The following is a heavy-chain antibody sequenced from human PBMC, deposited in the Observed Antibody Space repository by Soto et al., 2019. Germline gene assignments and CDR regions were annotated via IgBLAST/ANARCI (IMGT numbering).Heavy chain of an antibody. Sequence: GGSLRLSCAASGFTFSNAWMSWVRQAPGKGLAWVGRIKSKTDGGTTDYAAPVKGRFTISRDDSKNTLYLQMNSLKTEDTAVYYCTTEEQTAYYFDYWGQGTLVTVSS. CDR2: IKSKTDGGTT. D-gene: IGHD2-21*02. CDR1: GFTFSNAW. CDR3: TTEEQTAYYFDY. J-gene: IGHJ4*02. V-gene: IGHV3-15*01.